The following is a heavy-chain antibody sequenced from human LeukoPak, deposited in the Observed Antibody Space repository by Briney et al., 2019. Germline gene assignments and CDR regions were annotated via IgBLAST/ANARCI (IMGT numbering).Heavy chain of an antibody. CDR2: FDPEDGET. CDR1: GYTLTELS. CDR3: ATDRGCSSTSCQWGD. J-gene: IGHJ4*02. Sequence: ASVKVSCKVSGYTLTELSMHWVRQAPGKGLEWMGGFDPEDGETIYAQKFQGRVTMTEDTSTDTAYMELSSLRSEDTAVYYCATDRGCSSTSCQWGDWGQGTLVTVSS. D-gene: IGHD2-2*01. V-gene: IGHV1-24*01.